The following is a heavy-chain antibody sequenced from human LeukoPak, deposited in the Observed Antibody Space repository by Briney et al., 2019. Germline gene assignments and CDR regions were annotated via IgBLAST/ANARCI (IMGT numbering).Heavy chain of an antibody. Sequence: PSGTLSLTCAVSGGSLSSSNWWSWVRQPPGKGLEWIGEIYHSGSTYYNPSLKSRVTISVDTSKNQFSLKLSSVTAADTAVYYCARTYGLTMIVVVTSGFDYWGQGTLVTVSS. J-gene: IGHJ4*02. CDR1: GGSLSSSNW. D-gene: IGHD3-22*01. CDR3: ARTYGLTMIVVVTSGFDY. V-gene: IGHV4-4*02. CDR2: IYHSGST.